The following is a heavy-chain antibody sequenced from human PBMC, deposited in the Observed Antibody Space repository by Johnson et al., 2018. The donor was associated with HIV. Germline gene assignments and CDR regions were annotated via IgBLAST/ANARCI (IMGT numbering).Heavy chain of an antibody. CDR1: GFTFSSYA. CDR3: ARGGGWKGSVDI. V-gene: IGHV3-30*04. CDR2: ISYDGSNK. J-gene: IGHJ3*02. D-gene: IGHD1-1*01. Sequence: QVQLVESGGGVVQSGRSLRLSCAASGFTFSSYARHWVRQAPGKGLEGVAVISYDGSNKYYADPVKGRLTISRDNSKNRRYLKRNSLRNEDRAVYFCARGGGWKGSVDIWGQGTMVTVSS.